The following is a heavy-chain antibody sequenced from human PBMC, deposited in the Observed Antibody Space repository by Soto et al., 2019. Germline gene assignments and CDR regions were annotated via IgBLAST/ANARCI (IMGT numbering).Heavy chain of an antibody. CDR2: MYISGTT. J-gene: IGHJ4*02. D-gene: IGHD2-21*01. Sequence: QVHLQESGPGLVKPSETLSLTCTVSGGSISGYFWSWIRQPAGKGLEWIGRMYISGTTNYNPSLKSRVSTSLDTAKNQFALKLSSVTAADTAIYYCARDISYSGYCDDESWVPGDYWGQGTPVTVSA. CDR3: ARDISYSGYCDDESWVPGDY. V-gene: IGHV4-4*07. CDR1: GGSISGYF.